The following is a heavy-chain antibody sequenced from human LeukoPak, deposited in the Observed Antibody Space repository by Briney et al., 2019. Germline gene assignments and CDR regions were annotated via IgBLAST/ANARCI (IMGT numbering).Heavy chain of an antibody. V-gene: IGHV1-46*01. D-gene: IGHD2-15*01. CDR3: ARVVGYCSGGSCRSFKWFDP. CDR2: INPSDGST. CDR1: GYTFTSYY. J-gene: IGHJ5*02. Sequence: ASVKVSCKASGYTFTSYYMHWVRQAPGQGFEWMAIINPSDGSTTYSQKLQGRVTMTTDASTSTAYMELRSLRSDDTAVYYCARVVGYCSGGSCRSFKWFDPWGQGTLVTVSS.